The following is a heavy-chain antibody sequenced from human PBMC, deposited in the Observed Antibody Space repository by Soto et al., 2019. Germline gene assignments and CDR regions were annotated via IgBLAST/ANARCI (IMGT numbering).Heavy chain of an antibody. V-gene: IGHV1-69*13. J-gene: IGHJ6*02. CDR1: GGTFSSYA. CDR2: IIPIFGTA. Sequence: SVKVSCKASGGTFSSYAISWVRQAPGQGLEWMGGIIPIFGTANYAQKFQGRVTITADESTSTAYMELSSLRSEDTAVYYCARGYCTNGVCYVDYYYYGMDVWGQGTTVTVSS. D-gene: IGHD2-8*01. CDR3: ARGYCTNGVCYVDYYYYGMDV.